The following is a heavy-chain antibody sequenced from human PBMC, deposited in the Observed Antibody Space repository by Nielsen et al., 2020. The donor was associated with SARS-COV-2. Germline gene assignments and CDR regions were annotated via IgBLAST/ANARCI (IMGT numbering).Heavy chain of an antibody. CDR1: GGSFTAYY. J-gene: IGHJ4*02. CDR3: AGGFYDSRGYNLVY. Sequence: SETLSLTCAVSGGSFTAYYWSWIRQPPGKGLEWIGEINHSGDTNNNPSLTSRVTVSRDTSKNQFSLRLSSVTAADTAVYYCAGGFYDSRGYNLVYWGQGTLVTVSS. D-gene: IGHD3-22*01. CDR2: INHSGDT. V-gene: IGHV4-34*01.